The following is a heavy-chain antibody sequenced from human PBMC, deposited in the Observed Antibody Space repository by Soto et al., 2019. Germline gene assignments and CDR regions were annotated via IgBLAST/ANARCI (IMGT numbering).Heavy chain of an antibody. Sequence: SETLSLTCTVSGGSVSSGSYYWSWIRQPPGKGLEWIGYIYYSGSTNYNPSLKSRVTISVDTSKNQFSLELSSVTAADTAVYYCARGLLAAKRYYYYGMDVWGQGTTVTVSS. CDR2: IYYSGST. D-gene: IGHD6-6*01. V-gene: IGHV4-61*01. CDR1: GGSVSSGSYY. CDR3: ARGLLAAKRYYYYGMDV. J-gene: IGHJ6*02.